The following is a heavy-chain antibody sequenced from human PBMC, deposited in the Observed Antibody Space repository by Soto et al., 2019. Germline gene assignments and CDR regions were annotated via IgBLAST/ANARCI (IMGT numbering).Heavy chain of an antibody. CDR2: ISGSGCST. CDR3: AKRVGATNYYGMDV. Sequence: GGSLILTCAASGFTFSDSWMNWDRQAPGKGLEWVPAISGSGCSTYYADSVKGRFTISRDNSKNTLYLQMNSLRAEDTAVYYCAKRVGATNYYGMDVWGQGTTVTVSS. D-gene: IGHD1-26*01. CDR1: GFTFSDSW. J-gene: IGHJ6*02. V-gene: IGHV3-23*01.